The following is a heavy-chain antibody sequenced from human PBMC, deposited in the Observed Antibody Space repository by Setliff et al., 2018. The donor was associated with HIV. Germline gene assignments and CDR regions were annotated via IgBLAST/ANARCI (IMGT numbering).Heavy chain of an antibody. D-gene: IGHD1-26*01. V-gene: IGHV4-34*01. Sequence: SETLSLTCAVYGGSLSGYYWSWIRQPPGKGLEWIGEISHSGSTNYNPSLKSRVTISVDTSKNQFSLRLSSVTAADTAVYYCAGGPGTTSIDYWAQGTLVTVSS. J-gene: IGHJ4*02. CDR1: GGSLSGYY. CDR3: AGGPGTTSIDY. CDR2: ISHSGST.